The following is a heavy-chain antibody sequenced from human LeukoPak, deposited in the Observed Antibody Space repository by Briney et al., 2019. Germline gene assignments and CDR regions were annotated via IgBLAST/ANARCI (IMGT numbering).Heavy chain of an antibody. CDR2: ISYDGSNK. CDR3: AREQGYCSSTSCSSYPDY. CDR1: GFTFSSYA. J-gene: IGHJ4*02. Sequence: GGSLRLSCAASGFTFSSYAMHWVRQAPGKGLEWVAVISYDGSNKYYADSVKGRFTISRDNSKNTPYLQMNSLRAEDTAVYYCAREQGYCSSTSCSSYPDYWGQGTLVTVSS. D-gene: IGHD2-2*01. V-gene: IGHV3-30-3*01.